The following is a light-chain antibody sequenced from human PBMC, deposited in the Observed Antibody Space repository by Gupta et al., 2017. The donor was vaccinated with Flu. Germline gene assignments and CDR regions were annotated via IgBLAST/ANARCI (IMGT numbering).Light chain of an antibody. V-gene: IGLV4-69*01. Sequence: GHATYTIAWHQQLPGKGPRYLMTLDSDGSHSKGDGIPDRFSGSSSGAERYLTISSLRSEDEADYYCQTWGSGRHYVFGTGTRVTVL. J-gene: IGLJ1*01. CDR1: GHATYT. CDR3: QTWGSGRHYV. CDR2: LDSDGSH.